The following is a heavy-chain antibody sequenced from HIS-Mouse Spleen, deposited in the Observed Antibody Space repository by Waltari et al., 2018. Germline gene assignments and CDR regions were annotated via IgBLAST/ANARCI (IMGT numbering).Heavy chain of an antibody. CDR2: INPNSGGT. D-gene: IGHD3-10*01. CDR3: ARDRANYYGSGSYDY. CDR1: GYTFTGYY. Sequence: GASVKVSCKASGYTFTGYYMHWVRQAPGQGLEWMGWINPNSGGTNYAQKFQGRVTMTRDTSISTAYMELSRLRSDDTAVYYCARDRANYYGSGSYDYWGQGTLVTVSS. V-gene: IGHV1-2*02. J-gene: IGHJ4*02.